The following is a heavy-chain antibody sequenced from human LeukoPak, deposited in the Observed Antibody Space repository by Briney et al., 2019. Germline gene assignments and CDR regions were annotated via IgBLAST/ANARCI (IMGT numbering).Heavy chain of an antibody. D-gene: IGHD2/OR15-2a*01. Sequence: GASAKVSCKASGYTFIGYYIHWVRQAPGQGLEWMGRINPRTDSTNFAQKFQGRVTMTRNTSSDTAYMDLSRLTSDDTATYYCARVGPIYFNAFDIWGQGTMVTVSS. V-gene: IGHV1-2*06. CDR2: INPRTDST. CDR1: GYTFIGYY. CDR3: ARVGPIYFNAFDI. J-gene: IGHJ3*02.